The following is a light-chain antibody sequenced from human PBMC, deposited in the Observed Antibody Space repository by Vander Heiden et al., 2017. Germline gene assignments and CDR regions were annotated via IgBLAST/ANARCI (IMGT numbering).Light chain of an antibody. CDR2: GAS. CDR3: QQYNNWPPWT. J-gene: IGKJ1*01. Sequence: EIVMTQSPATLSVAPGERATLSCRASQSVRSNLAWYQQKPGQAPRLLIYGASTRATGIPARFSGSGYGTDFTLTISSLRSEDFAVYYCQQYNNWPPWTFGQGTKVEIK. V-gene: IGKV3-15*01. CDR1: QSVRSN.